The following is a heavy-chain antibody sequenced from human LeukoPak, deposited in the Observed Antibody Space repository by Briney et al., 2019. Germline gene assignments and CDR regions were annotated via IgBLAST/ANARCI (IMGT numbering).Heavy chain of an antibody. J-gene: IGHJ4*02. CDR1: GGTFSSYA. CDR3: ATFWSGYYNY. Sequence: ASVKVSCKASGGTFSSYAISWVRQAPGPGLEWMGRIIPIFGTANYAQKFQGRVTITTDESTSTAYMELSSLRSEDTAVYYCATFWSGYYNYWGQGTLVTVSS. CDR2: IIPIFGTA. D-gene: IGHD3-3*01. V-gene: IGHV1-69*05.